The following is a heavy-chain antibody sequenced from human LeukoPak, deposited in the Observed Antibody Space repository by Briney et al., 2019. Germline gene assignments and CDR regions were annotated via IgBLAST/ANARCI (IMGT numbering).Heavy chain of an antibody. V-gene: IGHV3-21*01. D-gene: IGHD3-10*02. CDR3: AELGITMIGGV. J-gene: IGHJ6*04. CDR1: GFTFKSYS. CDR2: ISSWSNYI. Sequence: PGGSLRLSCAASGFTFKSYSMNWVRQAPGKGLEWVSSISSWSNYIYYADSVKGRFTISRDNAKNSLYLQMNSLRAEDTAVYYCAELGITMIGGVWGKGTTVTISS.